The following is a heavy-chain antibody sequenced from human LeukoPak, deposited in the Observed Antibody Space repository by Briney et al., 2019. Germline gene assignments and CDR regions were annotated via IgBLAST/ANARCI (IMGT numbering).Heavy chain of an antibody. CDR2: INPDGGAK. CDR3: VRDGRPLDY. CDR1: GFTFSSNW. D-gene: IGHD3/OR15-3a*01. J-gene: IGHJ4*02. V-gene: IGHV3-7*01. Sequence: GGSLRLSCATSGFTFSSNWMSWVRHAPGRGLEWVANINPDGGAKYYAASVKGRFTVSRDNAKDSLYLQMNSLRVEDTAVYYCVRDGRPLDYWGQGTLVIVSS.